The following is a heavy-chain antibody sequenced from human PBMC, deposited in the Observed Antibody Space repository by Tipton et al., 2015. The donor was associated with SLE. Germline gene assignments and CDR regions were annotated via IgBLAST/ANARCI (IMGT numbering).Heavy chain of an antibody. J-gene: IGHJ5*02. CDR2: INWNGGST. Sequence: SLRLSCAASGFTFDDYGMSWVRQAPGKGLEWVSGINWNGGSTGYADSVKGRFTISRDNAKNSLYLQMNSLRAEDTASYYCAREKTYYYDSSGYYYSWFDPWGQGTLVTVSS. CDR3: AREKTYYYDSSGYYYSWFDP. V-gene: IGHV3-20*04. D-gene: IGHD3-22*01. CDR1: GFTFDDYG.